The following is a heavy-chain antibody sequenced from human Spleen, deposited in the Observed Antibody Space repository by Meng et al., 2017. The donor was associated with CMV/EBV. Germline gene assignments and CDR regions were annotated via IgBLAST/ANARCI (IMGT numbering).Heavy chain of an antibody. CDR2: IYPDDSDA. V-gene: IGHV5-51*01. CDR1: GYRFATYW. CDR3: ARHRRSLYYYYYGMDV. J-gene: IGHJ6*02. Sequence: GGSLRLSCKGSGYRFATYWIGWVRQIPGKGLEWMGIIYPDDSDARYSPSFQGQVTISADKSINTAYLQWSSLKASDTAMYYCARHRRSLYYYYYGMDVWGQGTTVTVSS.